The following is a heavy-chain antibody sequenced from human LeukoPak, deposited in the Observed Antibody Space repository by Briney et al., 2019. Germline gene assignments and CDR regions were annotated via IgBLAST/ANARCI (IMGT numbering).Heavy chain of an antibody. V-gene: IGHV4-28*01. CDR2: IYYSGST. J-gene: IGHJ6*04. Sequence: PSDTLCLTCAVSGYSISSSNWWGWIRQPPGKRLEWIGYIYYSGSTYYNPSLKSRVTMSVDTSKNQFSLKLSSVTAVDTAVYYCARNAPGYSSGWPVPPYYYGMDVWGKGTTVTVSS. CDR1: GYSISSSNW. D-gene: IGHD6-19*01. CDR3: ARNAPGYSSGWPVPPYYYGMDV.